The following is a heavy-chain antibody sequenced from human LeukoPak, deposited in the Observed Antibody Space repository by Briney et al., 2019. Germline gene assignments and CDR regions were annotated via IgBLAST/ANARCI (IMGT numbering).Heavy chain of an antibody. J-gene: IGHJ5*02. D-gene: IGHD1-1*01. CDR2: ISGSGGST. CDR3: ARARTVGTGFDP. Sequence: GGSLRLSCAASGFTFSSYAMSWVRQAPGKGLEWVSAISGSGGSTYYADSVKGRFTISRDNSKNTLYLQMNSLRAEDTAVYYCARARTVGTGFDPWGQGTLVTVSS. V-gene: IGHV3-23*01. CDR1: GFTFSSYA.